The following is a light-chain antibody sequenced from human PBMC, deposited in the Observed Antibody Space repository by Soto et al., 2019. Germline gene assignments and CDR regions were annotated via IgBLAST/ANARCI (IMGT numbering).Light chain of an antibody. CDR1: SSNIGAGYD. Sequence: QCVRTQPPSVSGAPGRRVTISCTGSSSNIGAGYDVHWYQQLPGTAPKLLIYGNSNRPSGVPDRFSGSKSGTSASLPITGLQAEDEADYYCRSWASRLFYVSGPGTK. CDR2: GNS. V-gene: IGLV1-40*01. CDR3: RSWASRLFYV. J-gene: IGLJ1*01.